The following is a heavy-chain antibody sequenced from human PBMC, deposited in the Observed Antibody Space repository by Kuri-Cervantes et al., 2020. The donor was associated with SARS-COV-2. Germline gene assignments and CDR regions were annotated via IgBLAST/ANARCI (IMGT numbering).Heavy chain of an antibody. J-gene: IGHJ5*02. CDR1: GGSFSGYY. CDR3: AREPSSIAARRGFDP. Sequence: ESLKISCAVYGGSFSGYYWSWIRQPPGKGLEWIGEINHSGSTNYNPSLKSRVTISVDTSKNQFSLKLSSVTAADTAVYYCAREPSSIAARRGFDPWGQGTLVTVSS. V-gene: IGHV4-34*01. D-gene: IGHD6-6*01. CDR2: INHSGST.